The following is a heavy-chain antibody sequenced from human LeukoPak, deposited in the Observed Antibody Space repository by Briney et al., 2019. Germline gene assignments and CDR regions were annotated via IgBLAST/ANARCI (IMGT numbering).Heavy chain of an antibody. CDR1: GGSISSYY. J-gene: IGHJ6*03. CDR2: IYYSGST. Sequence: SETLSLTCTVSGGSISSYYWSWIRQPPGKGLEWIGYIYYSGSTNYNPSLKSRVTISVDTSKNQFSLKLSSVTAADTAVYYCASSPNFYYYYMDVWGKGTTVTVSS. V-gene: IGHV4-59*12. CDR3: ASSPNFYYYYMDV.